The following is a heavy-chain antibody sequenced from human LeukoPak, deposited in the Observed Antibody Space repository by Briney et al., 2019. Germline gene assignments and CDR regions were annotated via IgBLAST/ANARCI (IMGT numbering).Heavy chain of an antibody. J-gene: IGHJ4*02. CDR2: MNPNSGNT. V-gene: IGHV1-8*01. CDR1: XXXXXXXD. Sequence: ASVXVXCXXXXXXXXXXDXNWVRQATGQGLEGMGWMNPNSGNTGYAQKFRGRVTMTRNTSISTAYMELSSLRSEDTAVYYCARGGIQLWSGDYWGQGTLVTVSS. CDR3: ARGGIQLWSGDY. D-gene: IGHD5-18*01.